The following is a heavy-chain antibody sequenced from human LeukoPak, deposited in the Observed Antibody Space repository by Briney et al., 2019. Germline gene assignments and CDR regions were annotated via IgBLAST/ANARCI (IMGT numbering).Heavy chain of an antibody. CDR3: ARRSMVRGVISPTDYYYGMDV. Sequence: NASETLSLTCTVSGGSISSYYWSWIRQPPGKGLEWIGYIYYSGSTNYNPSLKSRVTISVDTSKNQFSLKLSSVTAADTAVYYCARRSMVRGVISPTDYYYGMDVWGQGTTVTVSS. J-gene: IGHJ6*02. CDR2: IYYSGST. V-gene: IGHV4-59*08. CDR1: GGSISSYY. D-gene: IGHD3-10*01.